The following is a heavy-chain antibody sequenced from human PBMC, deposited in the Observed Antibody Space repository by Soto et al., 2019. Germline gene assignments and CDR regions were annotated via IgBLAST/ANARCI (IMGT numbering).Heavy chain of an antibody. CDR2: IYYSGST. Sequence: QVQLQESGPGLGKPSQTLSLTGTVSGGSISSGDYYWSWIRHPPGKGLEWIGYIYYSGSTYYNPALKSRVTISVDTSKHQLSLKLSSVTAADTAVYYCARVWSSIATRPFDYWGQGTLVTVSS. V-gene: IGHV4-30-4*01. J-gene: IGHJ4*02. CDR3: ARVWSSIATRPFDY. CDR1: GGSISSGDYY. D-gene: IGHD6-6*01.